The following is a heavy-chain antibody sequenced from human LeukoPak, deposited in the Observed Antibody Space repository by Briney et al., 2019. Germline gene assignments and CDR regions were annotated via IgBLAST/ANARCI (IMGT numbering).Heavy chain of an antibody. CDR1: GGSFSGYY. V-gene: IGHV4-34*01. J-gene: IGHJ5*02. CDR3: ARAVKLVLSRPRCNWFDP. CDR2: INHSGST. Sequence: SETLSLTXAVYGGSFSGYYWSWIRQRPGKGLEWIGEINHSGSTNYNPSLKSRVTISVDTSKNQFSLKLSSVTAADTAVYYCARAVKLVLSRPRCNWFDPWGQGTLVTVSS. D-gene: IGHD6-13*01.